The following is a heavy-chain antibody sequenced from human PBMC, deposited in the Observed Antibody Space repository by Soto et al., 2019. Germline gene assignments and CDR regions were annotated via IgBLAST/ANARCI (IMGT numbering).Heavy chain of an antibody. V-gene: IGHV3-30-3*01. D-gene: IGHD6-13*01. CDR2: ISYDGSNK. Sequence: QVQLVESGGGVVQPGRSLRLSCAASGFTFSSDAMHWVRQATGKGLEWVAVISYDGSNKYYADSVKGRFTISRDNSKNTLYLQMNSLRAEDTAVYYCAVIAAAGNFDYWGQGTLVTVSS. CDR3: AVIAAAGNFDY. J-gene: IGHJ4*02. CDR1: GFTFSSDA.